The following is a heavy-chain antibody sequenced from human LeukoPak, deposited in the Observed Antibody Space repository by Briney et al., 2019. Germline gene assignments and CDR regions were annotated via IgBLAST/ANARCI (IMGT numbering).Heavy chain of an antibody. D-gene: IGHD6-13*01. CDR3: ASGYSSSWYVNYYYYYMDV. V-gene: IGHV4-59*12. CDR2: IYYSGST. Sequence: SETLSLTCTVSGGSISSYYWSWIRQPPGKGLEWIGYIYYSGSTNYNPSLKSRVTISVDTSKNQFSLKLSSVTAADTAVYYCASGYSSSWYVNYYYYYMDVWGKGTTVTVSS. J-gene: IGHJ6*03. CDR1: GGSISSYY.